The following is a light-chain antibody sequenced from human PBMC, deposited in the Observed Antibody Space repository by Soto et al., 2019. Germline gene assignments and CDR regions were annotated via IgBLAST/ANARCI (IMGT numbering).Light chain of an antibody. CDR1: QSISSW. J-gene: IGKJ1*01. Sequence: DIQMTQSPSTLSASVGDSVTITCRASQSISSWLAWYQQRPGKAPNLLIYRASTLQSGVPSTFSGSGSGTEFTLTISSLQPDDFATYYCQQYNTYPWTFGQGTKVEIK. V-gene: IGKV1-5*03. CDR2: RAS. CDR3: QQYNTYPWT.